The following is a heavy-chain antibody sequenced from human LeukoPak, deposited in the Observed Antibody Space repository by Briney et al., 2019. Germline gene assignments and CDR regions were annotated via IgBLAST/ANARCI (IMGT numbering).Heavy chain of an antibody. V-gene: IGHV4-61*01. D-gene: IGHD5-18*01. CDR3: ARGRSYGFDFDS. CDR2: KYYSGST. Sequence: SETLSLTCDVSGVSINTCCYYWTWIRQPPGKGLEWIGYKYYSGSTRYNSSLRSRLTISLDTSKNQFSLRLTFMTAADTAVYYCARGRSYGFDFDSWGPGTLVIVSS. J-gene: IGHJ4*02. CDR1: GVSINTCCYY.